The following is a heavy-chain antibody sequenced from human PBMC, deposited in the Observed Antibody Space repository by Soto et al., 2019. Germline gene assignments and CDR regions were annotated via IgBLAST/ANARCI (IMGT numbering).Heavy chain of an antibody. CDR2: IIPIFGTA. V-gene: IGHV1-69*13. CDR1: GGTFSSYA. Sequence: SVKFYCKASGGTFSSYAISWVRQAPGQGLEWMGGIIPIFGTANYAQKFQGRVTITADESTSTAYMELSSLRSEDTAVYYCARDMGSSWWDYYYYGMDVWGQGTTVTSP. CDR3: ARDMGSSWWDYYYYGMDV. J-gene: IGHJ6*02. D-gene: IGHD6-13*01.